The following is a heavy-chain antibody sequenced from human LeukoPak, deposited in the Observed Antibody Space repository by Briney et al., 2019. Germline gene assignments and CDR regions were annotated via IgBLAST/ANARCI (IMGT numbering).Heavy chain of an antibody. CDR1: GGTFSSYA. Sequence: ASVKVSCKASGGTFSSYAISWVRQAPGQGLEWMGGIIPIFGTANYAQKFQGRVTITADESTSTAYMELSSLRSEDTAVYYCASPSDDYDSSGYYFRWFGPWGQGTLVTVSS. J-gene: IGHJ5*02. D-gene: IGHD3-22*01. V-gene: IGHV1-69*13. CDR3: ASPSDDYDSSGYYFRWFGP. CDR2: IIPIFGTA.